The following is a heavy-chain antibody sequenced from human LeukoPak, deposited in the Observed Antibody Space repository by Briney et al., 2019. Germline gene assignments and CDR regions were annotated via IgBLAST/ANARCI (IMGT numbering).Heavy chain of an antibody. V-gene: IGHV3-53*01. D-gene: IGHD4-11*01. J-gene: IGHJ1*01. CDR1: GFTVSSNY. Sequence: GGSLRLSCAASGFTVSSNYMSWVRQAPGKGLEWVSLISSVGSTYYADSVKGRFTISRDNSKNTLYLQMDSLRAEDTAVYYCARDQYTSNWYVHHWGQGTLVTVS. CDR2: ISSVGST. CDR3: ARDQYTSNWYVHH.